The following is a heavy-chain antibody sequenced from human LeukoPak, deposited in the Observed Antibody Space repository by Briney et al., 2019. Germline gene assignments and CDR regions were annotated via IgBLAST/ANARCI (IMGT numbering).Heavy chain of an antibody. CDR1: GFTLSNYS. CDR3: ARGVPKTSYYSYYMDV. J-gene: IGHJ6*03. Sequence: GGSLRLSCAVSGFTLSNYSMNWVRQAPGKGLEWISYISGSGFTIHYADSVKGRFTISRDNAKNSLYLQMNSLRAEDTAVYYCARGVPKTSYYSYYMDVWGKGTTVTVSS. CDR2: ISGSGFTI. V-gene: IGHV3-48*01. D-gene: IGHD4-11*01.